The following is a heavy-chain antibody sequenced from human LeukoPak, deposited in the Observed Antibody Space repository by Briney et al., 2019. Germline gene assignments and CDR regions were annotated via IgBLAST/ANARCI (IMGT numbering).Heavy chain of an antibody. CDR3: ARDRRFGEPNFDY. V-gene: IGHV1-69*13. CDR2: IIPIFGTA. Sequence: ASVKVSCKASGGTFSSYAISWVRQAPGQGLEWMGGIIPIFGTANYAQKFQGRVTITADESTSTAYMELSSLRSEDTAVYYCARDRRFGEPNFDYWGQGTLVTVSS. CDR1: GGTFSSYA. D-gene: IGHD3-10*01. J-gene: IGHJ4*02.